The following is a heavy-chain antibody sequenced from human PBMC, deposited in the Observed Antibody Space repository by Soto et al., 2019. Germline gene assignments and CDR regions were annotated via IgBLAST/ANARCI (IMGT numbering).Heavy chain of an antibody. CDR3: AKTPISYCSSTSCYRYFDY. V-gene: IGHV3-74*01. J-gene: IGHJ4*02. D-gene: IGHD2-2*01. Sequence: PGGSLRLSCAASGFTFTSYSMNWVRQAPGKGLVWVSHINRDGSSTAYADSVKGRFTISRDNAKNTLYPQMDSLRADDTAVYYCAKTPISYCSSTSCYRYFDYWGRGTLVTVSS. CDR1: GFTFTSYS. CDR2: INRDGSST.